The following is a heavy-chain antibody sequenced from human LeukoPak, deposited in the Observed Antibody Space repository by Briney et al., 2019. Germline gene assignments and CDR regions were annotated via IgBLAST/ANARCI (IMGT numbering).Heavy chain of an antibody. CDR1: GFTFSSYA. V-gene: IGHV3-23*01. D-gene: IGHD3-22*01. Sequence: GSLRLSCAASGFTFSSYAMSWVRQAPGKGLEWVSSITSSGGSTYYAGSVKGQFTISRDNSKNTVYLQMNSLRAEDTAVYYCAKDRPNYYDSSGHYYRRNGDYWGQGTLVTVSS. CDR3: AKDRPNYYDSSGHYYRRNGDY. CDR2: ITSSGGST. J-gene: IGHJ4*02.